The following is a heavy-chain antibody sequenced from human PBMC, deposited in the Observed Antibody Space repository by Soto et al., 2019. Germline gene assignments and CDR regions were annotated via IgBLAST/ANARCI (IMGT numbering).Heavy chain of an antibody. CDR1: GGSISSYY. J-gene: IGHJ4*02. D-gene: IGHD6-19*01. CDR2: IYYSGST. Sequence: PSETLSLTCTVSGGSISSYYWSWIRQPPGKGLEWIGYIYYSGSTNYNPSLKSRVTISVDTSKNQFSLKLSSVTAADTAVYYCASTHSSGWYILGEYYFDYWGQGTLVTVSS. V-gene: IGHV4-59*08. CDR3: ASTHSSGWYILGEYYFDY.